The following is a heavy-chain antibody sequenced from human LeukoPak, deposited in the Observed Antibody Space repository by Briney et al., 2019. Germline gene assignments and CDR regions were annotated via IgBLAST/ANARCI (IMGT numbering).Heavy chain of an antibody. J-gene: IGHJ5*02. CDR2: IFYSGTT. V-gene: IGHV4-59*01. CDR3: ARGSGSYRNRFDP. Sequence: SETLSLTCTVSGGSIISYYWTWIRQSPGKGLHWIGNIFYSGTTNYNPSLKSRVTISTDTSKNQFSLKLTSVTAADTAVYYCARGSGSYRNRFDPWGQGTLVTVSS. CDR1: GGSIISYY. D-gene: IGHD1-26*01.